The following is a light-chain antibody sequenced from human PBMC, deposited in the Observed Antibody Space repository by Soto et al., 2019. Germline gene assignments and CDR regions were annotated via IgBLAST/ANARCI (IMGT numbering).Light chain of an antibody. CDR1: SSDVGGYNY. CDR3: SSYTSSHTYV. CDR2: EVS. V-gene: IGLV2-14*01. Sequence: QLVLTQPASVSGSPGQSITVSCTGTSSDVGGYNYVSWYQQHPGKAPKLMIYEVSNRPSGVSNRFSGSKSGNTASLTISGLQAEDEADYFCSSYTSSHTYVFGSGTKVTVL. J-gene: IGLJ1*01.